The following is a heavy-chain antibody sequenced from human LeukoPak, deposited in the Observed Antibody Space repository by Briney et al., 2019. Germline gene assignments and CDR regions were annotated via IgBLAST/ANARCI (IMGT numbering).Heavy chain of an antibody. CDR2: INQDGSER. Sequence: GGSLRLSCATSGFTFTNHWMSWVRQAPGKGLEWVANINQDGSERNYVDSVKGRFTISRDNAKNSLYLQMNSLRAEDTAVYYCARVYSRVGPFDYWGQGTLVTVSS. D-gene: IGHD5-18*01. V-gene: IGHV3-7*01. J-gene: IGHJ4*02. CDR3: ARVYSRVGPFDY. CDR1: GFTFTNHW.